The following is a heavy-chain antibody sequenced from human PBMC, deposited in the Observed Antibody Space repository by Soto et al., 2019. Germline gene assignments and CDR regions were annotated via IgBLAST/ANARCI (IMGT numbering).Heavy chain of an antibody. CDR2: IDWEDEK. D-gene: IGHD3-9*01. V-gene: IGHV2-70*01. CDR1: GFSLSTSGTY. CDR3: ARVPPIRPYYFDY. Sequence: SGPTLVNPTQTLTLTCTFSGFSLSTSGTYVAWLRQPPGKALEWLALIDWEDEKYYNTSLKTRLTISKDTSKNQVVLTMTNMDPVDTATYYCARVPPIRPYYFDYWGQGTPVPVYS. J-gene: IGHJ4*02.